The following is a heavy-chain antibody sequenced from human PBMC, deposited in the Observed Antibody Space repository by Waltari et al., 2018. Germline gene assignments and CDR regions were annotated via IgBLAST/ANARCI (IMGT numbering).Heavy chain of an antibody. J-gene: IGHJ4*02. D-gene: IGHD3-3*02. CDR2: IYYSGST. V-gene: IGHV4-31*03. Sequence: QVQLQESGAGLVKPSQNLCLTCTVRRGSISSGGYYWSWIRQHPGKGLEWIGYIYYSGSTYYNPSLKSRVTISVDTSKNQFSLKLSSVTAADTAVYYCASGEGVLDYYFDYWGQGTLVTVSS. CDR1: RGSISSGGYY. CDR3: ASGEGVLDYYFDY.